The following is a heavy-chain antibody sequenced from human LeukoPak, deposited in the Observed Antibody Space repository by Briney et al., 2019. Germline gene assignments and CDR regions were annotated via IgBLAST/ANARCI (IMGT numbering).Heavy chain of an antibody. D-gene: IGHD5-12*01. CDR3: AKDISESRGYNYGGFDY. CDR2: ISWNSDTI. Sequence: GGSLRLSCTGSGFTFDDFAIHWVRQAPGKGLEWVSGISWNSDTIDYADSVKGRFTISRDNAQNSLYLQMNSLRAEDTAFYYCAKDISESRGYNYGGFDYWGQGTLVTVSS. V-gene: IGHV3-9*01. J-gene: IGHJ4*02. CDR1: GFTFDDFA.